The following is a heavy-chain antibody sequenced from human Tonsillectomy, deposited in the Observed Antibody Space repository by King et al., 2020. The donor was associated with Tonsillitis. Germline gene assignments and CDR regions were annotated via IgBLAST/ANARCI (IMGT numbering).Heavy chain of an antibody. CDR3: ASSIEDFDY. Sequence: VQLVESGAEVKKPGESLRISCEGSGYSFSTYCISWVRQMPGKGLEWMGRIDPSDSNTNCSPSFQGHVTISVDKSISTAYLQWSSLKASDTAMYYCASSIEDFDYWGQGTLVTVSS. J-gene: IGHJ4*02. D-gene: IGHD1-26*01. CDR1: GYSFSTYC. CDR2: IDPSDSNT. V-gene: IGHV5-10-1*03.